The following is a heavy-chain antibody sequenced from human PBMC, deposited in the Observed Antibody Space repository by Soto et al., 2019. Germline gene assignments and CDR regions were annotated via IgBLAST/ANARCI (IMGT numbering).Heavy chain of an antibody. Sequence: GGSLRLSCAASGFTFSMYGMHWVRQAPGKGLEWVAVIWYDGSDKYYADSVKGRFTISRDNSKNTLYLQVNSLRAEDTAVYYCAKDRSISLDGMDVWGQGTTVTVSS. CDR1: GFTFSMYG. CDR3: AKDRSISLDGMDV. D-gene: IGHD6-13*01. J-gene: IGHJ6*02. V-gene: IGHV3-33*06. CDR2: IWYDGSDK.